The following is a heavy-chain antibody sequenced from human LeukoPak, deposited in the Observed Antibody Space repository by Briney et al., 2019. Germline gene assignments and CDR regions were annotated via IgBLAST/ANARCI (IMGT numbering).Heavy chain of an antibody. CDR2: SSPIFVTA. Sequence: ASVKVSCKASGCTFSRYAISGVRQAPAQGLEWMEGSSPIFVTATYAQQFQGRVTITTDESTSTAYMELSSLRSEDTAVYYCARTPGYSYVWFDPWGQGTLVTVSS. CDR3: ARTPGYSYVWFDP. D-gene: IGHD5-18*01. J-gene: IGHJ5*02. V-gene: IGHV1-69*05. CDR1: GCTFSRYA.